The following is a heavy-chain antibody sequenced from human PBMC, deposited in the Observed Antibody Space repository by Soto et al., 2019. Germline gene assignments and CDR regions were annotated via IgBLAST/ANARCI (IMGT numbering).Heavy chain of an antibody. CDR3: SSGGWSMDV. CDR2: IYYTGSP. D-gene: IGHD2-15*01. CDR1: GGSISNHY. J-gene: IGHJ6*02. V-gene: IGHV4-59*11. Sequence: SETLSLTCTVSGGSISNHYWSWIRQPPGKGLEWIGYIYYTGSPKYNASLESRVTISVDTPKNQFSLKLISVTAADTAVYFCSSGGWSMDVWGQGTTVTVSS.